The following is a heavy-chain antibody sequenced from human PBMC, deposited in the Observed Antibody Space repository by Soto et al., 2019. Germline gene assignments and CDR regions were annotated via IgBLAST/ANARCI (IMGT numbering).Heavy chain of an antibody. V-gene: IGHV3-30*18. CDR2: ISYDGSNK. J-gene: IGHJ6*02. CDR3: AKDLGYSYGFPPLDYYYYGMDV. D-gene: IGHD5-18*01. Sequence: GGSLRLSCAASGFTFSSYGMHWVRQAPGKGLEWVAVISYDGSNKYYADSVKGRFTISRDNSKNTLYLQMNSLRAEDTAVYYCAKDLGYSYGFPPLDYYYYGMDVWGQGTTVTV. CDR1: GFTFSSYG.